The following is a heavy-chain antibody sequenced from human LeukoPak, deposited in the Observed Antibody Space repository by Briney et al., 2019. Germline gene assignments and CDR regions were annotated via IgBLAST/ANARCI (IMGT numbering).Heavy chain of an antibody. J-gene: IGHJ6*03. CDR3: ARDSDSGSYSGANLDYYYMDV. D-gene: IGHD1-26*01. V-gene: IGHV4-4*07. CDR1: GGSIGSYY. Sequence: SETLSLTCTVSGGSIGSYYWSWIRQPAGKGLEWIGRIYTSGSTNYNPSLKSRVTISVDKSKNQFSLKLSSVTAADTAVYYCARDSDSGSYSGANLDYYYMDVWGKGTTVTVSS. CDR2: IYTSGST.